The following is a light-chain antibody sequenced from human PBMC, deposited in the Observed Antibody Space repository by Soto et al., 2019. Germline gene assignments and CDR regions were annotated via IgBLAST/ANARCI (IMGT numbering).Light chain of an antibody. CDR1: SSDVGSYNL. CDR2: EVS. V-gene: IGLV2-23*02. J-gene: IGLJ1*01. CDR3: CSYAGSSTYV. Sequence: QSALTQPASVYGSPGQSITISCTGTSSDVGSYNLDSWYQQHPGKAPKLMIYEVSKRPSGVSNRFSGSKSGNTASLTISGLQAEDEADYYCCSYAGSSTYVFGTGTKVTVL.